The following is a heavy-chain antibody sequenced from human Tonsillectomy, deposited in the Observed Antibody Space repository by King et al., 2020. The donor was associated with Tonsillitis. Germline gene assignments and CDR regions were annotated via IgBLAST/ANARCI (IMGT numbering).Heavy chain of an antibody. D-gene: IGHD4-11*01. J-gene: IGHJ6*02. CDR1: GYTFTGYY. CDR3: ARAESWSSNYVLSPRSPRKDYYYYYGMDV. V-gene: IGHV1-2*02. Sequence: VQLVESGAEVKKPGASVKVSCKASGYTFTGYYMHWVRQAPGQGLEWMGWINPNSGGTNYAQKFQGRVTMTRDTSISTAYMELSRLRSDDTAVYYCARAESWSSNYVLSPRSPRKDYYYYYGMDVWGQGTTVTVSS. CDR2: INPNSGGT.